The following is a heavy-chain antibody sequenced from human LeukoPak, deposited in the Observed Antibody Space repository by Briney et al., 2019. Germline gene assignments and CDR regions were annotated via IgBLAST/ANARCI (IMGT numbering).Heavy chain of an antibody. CDR1: GYSFTSYW. J-gene: IGHJ5*02. D-gene: IGHD3-3*01. V-gene: IGHV5-51*01. CDR2: IYPGDSDT. CDR3: ARTSSILRFLEWLAFDP. Sequence: GESLKISCKGSGYSFTSYWIGWVRQMPGEGLEWMGIIYPGDSDTRYSPSFQGQVTISADKSISTAYLQWSSLKASDTAMYYCARTSSILRFLEWLAFDPWGQGTLVTVSS.